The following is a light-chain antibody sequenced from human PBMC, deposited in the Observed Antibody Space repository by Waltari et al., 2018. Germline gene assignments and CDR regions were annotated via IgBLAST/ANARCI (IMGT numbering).Light chain of an antibody. V-gene: IGKV3-20*01. Sequence: EIVLTKSPGTLSLYPWERATLACRASQSVGRSLAWYQQKPGQAPRLLIYDASRRATGIPDRFSGSGSGTDFSLTISRLEPEDFAVYYCQHYVRLPATFGQGTKVEI. J-gene: IGKJ1*01. CDR3: QHYVRLPAT. CDR2: DAS. CDR1: QSVGRS.